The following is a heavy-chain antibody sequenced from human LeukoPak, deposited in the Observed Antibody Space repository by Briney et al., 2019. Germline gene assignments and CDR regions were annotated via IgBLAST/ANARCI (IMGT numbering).Heavy chain of an antibody. CDR1: LGSICVTNW. CDR3: SRESGAFCAFGY. CDR2: ISLAWQT. D-gene: IGHD1-26*01. J-gene: IGHJ4*02. Sequence: PAETETLLGGVSLGSICVTNWWSWLRQPPGKGLEWIGEISLAWQTNYILSSIREVTLSLDKSSNQLSLNLTSVTAADTATYYCSRESGAFCAFGYWGQG. V-gene: IGHV4/OR15-8*02.